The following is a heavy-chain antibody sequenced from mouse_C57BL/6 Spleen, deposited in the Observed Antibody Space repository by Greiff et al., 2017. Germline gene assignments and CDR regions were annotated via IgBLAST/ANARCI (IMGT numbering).Heavy chain of an antibody. CDR3: ARYDTTVVD. CDR1: GYAFSSSW. D-gene: IGHD1-1*01. CDR2: IYPGDGDT. Sequence: QVQLQQSGPELVKPGASVKISCKASGYAFSSSWMNWVKQRPGKGLEWIGRIYPGDGDTNYNGKFKGKATLTADKSSSTAYMQLSSLTSEDSAVYFCARYDTTVVDWGQGTTLTVSS. V-gene: IGHV1-82*01. J-gene: IGHJ2*01.